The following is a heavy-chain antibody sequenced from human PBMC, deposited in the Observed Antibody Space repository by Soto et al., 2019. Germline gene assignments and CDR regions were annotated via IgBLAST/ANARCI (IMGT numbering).Heavy chain of an antibody. CDR1: GYTFSTYG. V-gene: IGHV1-18*01. CDR2: ISAYNGNT. CDR3: ARDPHDFCCAYFFDP. J-gene: IGHJ5*02. D-gene: IGHD3-3*01. Sequence: ASVKVSCKASGYTFSTYGISWVRQAPGQGLEWMGWISAYNGNTNYAQKLQGRGTMATDTSTSTAYMELRNLRSDDTAVYYFARDPHDFCCAYFFDPWGQGTLVTVSS.